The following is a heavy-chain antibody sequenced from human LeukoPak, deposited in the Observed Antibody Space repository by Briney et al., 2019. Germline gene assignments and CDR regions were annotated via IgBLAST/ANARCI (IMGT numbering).Heavy chain of an antibody. Sequence: SETLSLTFTVSGGSISSYYWSWIRQPPGKGLEWIGYIYYSGSTNYNPSLKSRVTISVDTSKNQFSLKLSSVTAADTAVYYCARDRPGVVPAAYDAFDIWGQGTMVTVSS. CDR2: IYYSGST. CDR3: ARDRPGVVPAAYDAFDI. V-gene: IGHV4-59*01. J-gene: IGHJ3*02. CDR1: GGSISSYY. D-gene: IGHD2-2*01.